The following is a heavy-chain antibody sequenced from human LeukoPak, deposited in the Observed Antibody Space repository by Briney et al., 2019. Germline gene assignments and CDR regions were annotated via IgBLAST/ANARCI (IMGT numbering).Heavy chain of an antibody. CDR2: IYYSGST. Sequence: SETLSLTCTVSGGSISSGGYYWSWIRQHPGKGLEWIGYIYYSGSTNYNPSLKSRVTISVDTSKNQFSLKLSSVTAADTAVYYCARQRQLWSPFDYWGQGTLVTVSS. J-gene: IGHJ4*02. V-gene: IGHV4-31*03. CDR3: ARQRQLWSPFDY. D-gene: IGHD5-18*01. CDR1: GGSISSGGYY.